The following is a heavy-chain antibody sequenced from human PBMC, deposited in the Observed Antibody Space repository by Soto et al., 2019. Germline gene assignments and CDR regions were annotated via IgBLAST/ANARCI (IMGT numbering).Heavy chain of an antibody. Sequence: QVQLVQSGAEVKKPGSSVKVSCKASGGTFSSYTISWVRQAPGQGLEWMGRIIPILGIANYAQKFQGRVTSTADKSTSTAYMELSSLRSEDTAVYYCARERALAAAGTLYYYYGMDVWGQGTTVTVSS. CDR1: GGTFSSYT. V-gene: IGHV1-69*08. D-gene: IGHD6-13*01. J-gene: IGHJ6*02. CDR3: ARERALAAAGTLYYYYGMDV. CDR2: IIPILGIA.